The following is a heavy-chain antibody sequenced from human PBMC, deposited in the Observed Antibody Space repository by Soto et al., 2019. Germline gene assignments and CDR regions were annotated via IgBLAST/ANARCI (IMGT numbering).Heavy chain of an antibody. D-gene: IGHD2-15*01. CDR2: INSFSGDT. Sequence: QAQLVQSGAEVKKPGASVKVSCKASGYTFTHYGITWVRQAPGQGLEWMGWINSFSGDTNYPQKLQGRLTMTTDTSTNTVYMELRNLRSDDTAVYYGARDLYCGGKYWYFDIWGRGTLVTVSS. J-gene: IGHJ2*01. CDR1: GYTFTHYG. V-gene: IGHV1-18*01. CDR3: ARDLYCGGKYWYFDI.